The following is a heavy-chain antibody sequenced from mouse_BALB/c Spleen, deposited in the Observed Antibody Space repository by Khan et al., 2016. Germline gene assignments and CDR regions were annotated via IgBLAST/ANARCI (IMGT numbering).Heavy chain of an antibody. J-gene: IGHJ3*01. D-gene: IGHD1-2*01. V-gene: IGHV3-5*02. CDR3: ARDHYYGYWFAY. CDR1: GISITTGNYR. CDR2: INYSGTI. Sequence: EVQLVESGPGLVKPSQTVSLTCTVTGISITTGNYRWSWIRQFPGNKLEWIGFINYSGTITYNPSLTSRTTITRDTSKNQFFLEMISLTAEDTATYYCARDHYYGYWFAYWGQGTLVTVSA.